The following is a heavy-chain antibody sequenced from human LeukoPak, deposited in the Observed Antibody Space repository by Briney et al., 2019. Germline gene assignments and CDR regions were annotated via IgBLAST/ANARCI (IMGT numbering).Heavy chain of an antibody. CDR1: GYNFPKSW. J-gene: IGHJ4*02. CDR3: ARPDYFASHD. D-gene: IGHD2/OR15-2a*01. Sequence: GESLKISCKASGYNFPKSWIGWVRQMPGKGLEWMAIVYPDDPRTKYSPSFQGQVTNSADKSINTAYRQWTSLRASDNAMYYCARPDYFASHDWGQGTLVTVSS. V-gene: IGHV5-51*01. CDR2: VYPDDPRT.